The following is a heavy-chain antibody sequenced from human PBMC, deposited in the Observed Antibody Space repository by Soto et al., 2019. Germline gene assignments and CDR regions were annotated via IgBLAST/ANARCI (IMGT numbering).Heavy chain of an antibody. CDR2: IYYTGST. J-gene: IGHJ4*02. D-gene: IGHD5-12*01. CDR3: ARGRGIVATINRSLLFDY. CDR1: GDSIGTHY. V-gene: IGHV4-59*08. Sequence: SETLSLTCTISGDSIGTHYWSWIRQPPGKGLEWIGYIYYTGSTKFNPSLQSRVTMSVDTSKNQFSLRLSSVTAADTAVYYCARGRGIVATINRSLLFDYWGQGTLVTVSS.